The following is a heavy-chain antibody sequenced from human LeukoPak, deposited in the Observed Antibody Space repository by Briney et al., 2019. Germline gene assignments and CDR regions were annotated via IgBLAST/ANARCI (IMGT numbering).Heavy chain of an antibody. CDR3: ARVSMVTTNFDF. Sequence: GGSLRLSCAVSGFTFSRYEMTWVRQAPGKGLEWISYISSSSGTLHYADSVKGRFTISRDNAKNLLFLQMNSLGAEDTAVYYCARVSMVTTNFDFWGQGTLVTVSS. CDR1: GFTFSRYE. D-gene: IGHD4-17*01. CDR2: ISSSSGTL. J-gene: IGHJ4*02. V-gene: IGHV3-48*03.